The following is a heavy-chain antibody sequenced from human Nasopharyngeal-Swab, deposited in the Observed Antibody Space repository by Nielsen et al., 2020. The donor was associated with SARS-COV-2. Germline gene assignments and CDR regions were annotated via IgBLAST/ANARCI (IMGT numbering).Heavy chain of an antibody. CDR3: AKAALIGNYFYYYYYMDV. J-gene: IGHJ6*03. V-gene: IGHV3-30*18. D-gene: IGHD1-26*01. Sequence: WNRQPPGKGLEWVAVISYDGSNKYYADSVKGRFTISRDNSKNTLYLQMNSLRAEDTAVYYCAKAALIGNYFYYYYYMDVWGKGTTVTVSS. CDR2: ISYDGSNK.